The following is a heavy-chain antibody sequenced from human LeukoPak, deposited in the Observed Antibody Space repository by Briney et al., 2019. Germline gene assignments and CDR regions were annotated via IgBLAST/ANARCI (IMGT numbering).Heavy chain of an antibody. CDR2: ISYDGSNK. CDR1: GFTFSSYG. CDR3: AKDPVGYSYGPFDY. J-gene: IGHJ4*02. D-gene: IGHD5-18*01. V-gene: IGHV3-30*18. Sequence: GGSLRLSCAASGFTFSSYGMHWVRQAPGKGLEGVAVISYDGSNKYYADSVKGRFTISRDNSKNTLYLQMNSLRAEDTAVYYCAKDPVGYSYGPFDYWGQGTLVTVSS.